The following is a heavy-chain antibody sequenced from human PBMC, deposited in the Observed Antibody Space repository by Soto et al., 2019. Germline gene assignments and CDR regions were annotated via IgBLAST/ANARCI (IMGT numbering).Heavy chain of an antibody. Sequence: SETLSLTCTGSGGSISSGGYYCSWIRQHPGKGLEWIGYIYYSGSTYYNPSLKSRVTISVDTSKNQFSLKLSSVTAADTAVYYCARANYGSGSYYTDAFDIWGQGTMVTVSS. CDR1: GGSISSGGYY. V-gene: IGHV4-31*03. CDR2: IYYSGST. CDR3: ARANYGSGSYYTDAFDI. D-gene: IGHD3-10*01. J-gene: IGHJ3*02.